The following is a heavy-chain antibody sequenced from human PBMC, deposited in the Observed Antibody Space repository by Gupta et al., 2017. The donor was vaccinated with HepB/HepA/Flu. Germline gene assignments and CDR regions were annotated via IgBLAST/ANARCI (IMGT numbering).Heavy chain of an antibody. D-gene: IGHD1-26*01. CDR2: IYSGGRT. V-gene: IGHV3-66*01. Sequence: EVQLVESGGGLVQPGGSLRLSCAASGLTVSSNYMSWVRQAPGKGLEGVSVIYSGGRTYYEGAVKGRFTISRDNSKNTLDIQMKSLRAEEXAVYYCARGGRYSWSYYYFDDWGQGTLVTVSS. CDR1: GLTVSSNY. CDR3: ARGGRYSWSYYYFDD. J-gene: IGHJ4*02.